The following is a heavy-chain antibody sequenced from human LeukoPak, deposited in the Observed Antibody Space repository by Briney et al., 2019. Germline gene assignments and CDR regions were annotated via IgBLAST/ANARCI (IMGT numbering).Heavy chain of an antibody. CDR3: ARHSRNCSGGYCYLYY. CDR2: IYSGGTT. CDR1: GGSISSDSYY. V-gene: IGHV4-39*01. J-gene: IGHJ4*02. D-gene: IGHD2-15*01. Sequence: PSETLSLTCAVSGGSISSDSYYWGWIRQPPGKGLEWIGSIYSGGTTYYNPSPKSRVTISVDTSKNQFSLKLTSVTAADAAAYYRARHSRNCSGGYCYLYYWGQGALVTVSS.